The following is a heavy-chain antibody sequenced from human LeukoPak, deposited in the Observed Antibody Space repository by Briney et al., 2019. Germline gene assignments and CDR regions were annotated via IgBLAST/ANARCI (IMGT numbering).Heavy chain of an antibody. CDR3: AAQGGSGDLRY. CDR2: IKRIIDGGTT. CDR1: GFTFSDYY. D-gene: IGHD4-17*01. J-gene: IGHJ4*02. V-gene: IGHV3-15*01. Sequence: TTGGSLRLSCAASGFTFSDYYMSWIRQAPGKGLEWVGRIKRIIDGGTTDYAAPVKGRFTVSRDDSINTLYLQMSSLKTEDTAVYYCAAQGGSGDLRYWGQGTLVTVSS.